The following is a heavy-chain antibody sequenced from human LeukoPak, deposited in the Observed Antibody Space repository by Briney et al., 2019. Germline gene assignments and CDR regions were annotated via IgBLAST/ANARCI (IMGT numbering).Heavy chain of an antibody. D-gene: IGHD2-2*01. CDR3: ASTGEEIVVVPAAERYYGMHV. Sequence: ASVKVSCKASGGTFSSYAISWVRQAAGQGLEWMGGIIPIFGTANYAQKLQGRVTVTADESTSTAYLELSRLRSEDTAVYYCASTGEEIVVVPAAERYYGMHVWGKGTTVTVPS. J-gene: IGHJ6*04. CDR1: GGTFSSYA. V-gene: IGHV1-69*13. CDR2: IIPIFGTA.